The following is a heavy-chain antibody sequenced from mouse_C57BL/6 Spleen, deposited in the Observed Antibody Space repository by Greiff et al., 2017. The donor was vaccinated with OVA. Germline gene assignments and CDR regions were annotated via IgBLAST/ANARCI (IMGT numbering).Heavy chain of an antibody. CDR1: GFTFSSYA. Sequence: LVESGGGLVKPGGSLKLSCAASGFTFSSYAMSWVRQTPEKRLEWVATISDGGSYTYYPDNVKGRFTISRDNAKNNLYLQMSHLKSEDTAMYYCARGGLRGYFDVWGTGTTVTVSS. CDR2: ISDGGSYT. CDR3: ARGGLRGYFDV. D-gene: IGHD1-1*01. J-gene: IGHJ1*03. V-gene: IGHV5-4*03.